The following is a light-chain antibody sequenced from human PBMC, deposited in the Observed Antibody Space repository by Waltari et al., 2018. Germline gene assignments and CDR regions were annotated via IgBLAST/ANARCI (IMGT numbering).Light chain of an antibody. CDR3: SSYTTTTTLL. CDR1: RSDIGGYNF. Sequence: QSALTQPASVSGSPGQSITISCTGTRSDIGGYNFFSCYQQHPVKAAELMIYEVTNRPSGVSNRFSGSKSGNTASLTISGLQAEDEADYYCSSYTTTTTLLFGTGTKVTVL. V-gene: IGLV2-14*01. J-gene: IGLJ1*01. CDR2: EVT.